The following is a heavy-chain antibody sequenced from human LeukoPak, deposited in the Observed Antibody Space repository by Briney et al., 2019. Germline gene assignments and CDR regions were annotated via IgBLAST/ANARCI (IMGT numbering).Heavy chain of an antibody. V-gene: IGHV4-4*07. CDR2: IYTSGSP. CDR1: GGSISSFY. D-gene: IGHD4-17*01. Sequence: SETLSLTCTVSGGSISSFYWSWIRQPAGKGPEWIGRIYTSGSPNFNPSLKSRFTMSVDTSKNQFSLKLSSVTAADTAVYYCARGLMPTVTIRYFDYWGQGTLVTVSS. J-gene: IGHJ4*02. CDR3: ARGLMPTVTIRYFDY.